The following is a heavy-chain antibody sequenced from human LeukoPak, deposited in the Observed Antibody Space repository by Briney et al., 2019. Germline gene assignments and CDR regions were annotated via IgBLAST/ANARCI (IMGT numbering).Heavy chain of an antibody. Sequence: ASVKVSCKASGYTFTGYYMHWVRQAPGQGLEWMGWINPNSGGTNYAQKFQGRVTITADKSTSTAYMELSSLRSEDMAVYYCARGGSYFDYWGQGTLVTVSS. J-gene: IGHJ4*02. CDR1: GYTFTGYY. CDR3: ARGGSYFDY. V-gene: IGHV1-2*02. CDR2: INPNSGGT. D-gene: IGHD1-26*01.